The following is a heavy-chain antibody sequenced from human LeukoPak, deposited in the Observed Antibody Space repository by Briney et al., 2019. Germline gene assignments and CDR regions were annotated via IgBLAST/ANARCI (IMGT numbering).Heavy chain of an antibody. V-gene: IGHV3-23*01. CDR1: GVSFNNYA. J-gene: IGHJ4*02. D-gene: IGHD3-16*01. Sequence: GGSLRLSCVASGVSFNNYAMNWVRQAPGKGLEWVSLMIGSSGSTFHAESVKGRFTISRDKSKDTLYLQMNSLRAEDTAVYYCAKGAYDYIEIAYFDYWGQGSLVTVSS. CDR2: MIGSSGST. CDR3: AKGAYDYIEIAYFDY.